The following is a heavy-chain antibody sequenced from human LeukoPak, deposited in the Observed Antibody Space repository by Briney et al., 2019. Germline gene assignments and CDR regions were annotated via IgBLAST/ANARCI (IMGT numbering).Heavy chain of an antibody. V-gene: IGHV4-31*03. CDR3: ASLYCSSTSCYTGFDY. Sequence: SETLSLTCTVSGGSISSGGYYWSWIRQHPGKGLEWIGYIYYSGSTYYNPSLKSRVTISVDTSKNQFSLKLSSVTAADTAVYYCASLYCSSTSCYTGFDYWGQGTLVTVS. CDR2: IYYSGST. D-gene: IGHD2-2*01. CDR1: GGSISSGGYY. J-gene: IGHJ4*02.